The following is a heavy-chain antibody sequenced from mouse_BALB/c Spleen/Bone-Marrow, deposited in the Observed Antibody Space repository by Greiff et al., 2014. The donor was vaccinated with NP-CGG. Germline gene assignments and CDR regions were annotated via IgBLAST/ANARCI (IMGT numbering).Heavy chain of an antibody. Sequence: EVQLVESGGGLVQPGGSRKLSCAASGFTFSSFGMHWVRQAPEKGLEWVAYISSGSSTIXXXXXXXGRXXXPRXNPKNTLFLQMTSLRSEDTAMYYCARDVPLYDVGYFDYWGQGTTLTVSS. CDR1: GFTFSSFG. CDR3: ARDVPLYDVGYFDY. CDR2: ISSGSSTI. J-gene: IGHJ2*01. V-gene: IGHV5-17*02. D-gene: IGHD2-14*01.